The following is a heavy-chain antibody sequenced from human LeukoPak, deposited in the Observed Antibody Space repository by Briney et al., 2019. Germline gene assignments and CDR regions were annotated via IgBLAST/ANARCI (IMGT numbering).Heavy chain of an antibody. D-gene: IGHD3-10*01. V-gene: IGHV3-49*04. J-gene: IGHJ6*03. CDR3: TREILARGIWFGELPYSYYYYYYMDV. Sequence: GGSLRLSCTASGFTFGDYAMSWVRQAPGKGLEWVGFIRSKAYGGTTEYAASVKGRFTISRDDSKSIAYLQMNSLKTEDTAVYYCTREILARGIWFGELPYSYYYYYYMDVWGKGTTVTISS. CDR2: IRSKAYGGTT. CDR1: GFTFGDYA.